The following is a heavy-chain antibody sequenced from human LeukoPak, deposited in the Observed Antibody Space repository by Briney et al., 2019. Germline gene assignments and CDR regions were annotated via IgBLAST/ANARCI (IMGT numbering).Heavy chain of an antibody. Sequence: SETLSLTCAVYGGSFSGYYWSWIRQPPGKGLEWIGEINHSGSTNYNPSLKSRVTISVDTSKNQFSLKLSSVTAADTAVYYCARGRYCCRTSCRPRSGLWYFDLWGRGTLVTVSS. J-gene: IGHJ2*01. CDR1: GGSFSGYY. V-gene: IGHV4-34*01. CDR2: INHSGST. CDR3: ARGRYCCRTSCRPRSGLWYFDL. D-gene: IGHD2-2*01.